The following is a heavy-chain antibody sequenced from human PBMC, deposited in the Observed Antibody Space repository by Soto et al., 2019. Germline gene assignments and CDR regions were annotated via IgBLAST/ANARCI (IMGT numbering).Heavy chain of an antibody. D-gene: IGHD6-19*01. CDR1: GFTFSNYA. V-gene: IGHV3-30-3*01. J-gene: IGHJ4*02. CDR3: ARAPALDSSGYYQTPDY. CDR2: ISYDGSNE. Sequence: QPGGSLRLSCTASGFTFSNYAMHWVRQAPGKGLEWVAVISYDGSNEYYRDSVKGRFTISRDNSKNTLYLEMNSLRADDTGVYYCARAPALDSSGYYQTPDYWGQGTLVTVSS.